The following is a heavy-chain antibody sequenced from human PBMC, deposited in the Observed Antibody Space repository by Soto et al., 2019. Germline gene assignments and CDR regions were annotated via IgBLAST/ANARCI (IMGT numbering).Heavy chain of an antibody. CDR1: GASIYNGGYF. Sequence: QVQLQESGPGLVRPSQTLSLTCSVSGASIYNGGYFWSWIRQSPGKGLEWIGHIHNSGGPYNHPSLKSRVTISADTSMNQFSLALTSVTAADTAMYYCASWPTTAKVDSWGQGILVTVSS. J-gene: IGHJ4*02. CDR3: ASWPTTAKVDS. V-gene: IGHV4-30-4*01. CDR2: IHNSGGP.